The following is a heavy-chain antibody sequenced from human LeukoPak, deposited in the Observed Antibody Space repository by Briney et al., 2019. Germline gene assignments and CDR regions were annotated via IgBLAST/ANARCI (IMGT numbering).Heavy chain of an antibody. CDR3: ARESRYGSGSYCRY. CDR2: IKGDGSDE. Sequence: GGSLRLSCAASGFMFAANWMSWVRQAPGKGLEWVVNIKGDGSDEYYADSVRGRFTISRDNAKNSLYLQMNSLRAEDTAVYYCARESRYGSGSYCRYWGQGTLVTVSS. D-gene: IGHD3-10*01. V-gene: IGHV3-7*01. CDR1: GFMFAANW. J-gene: IGHJ4*02.